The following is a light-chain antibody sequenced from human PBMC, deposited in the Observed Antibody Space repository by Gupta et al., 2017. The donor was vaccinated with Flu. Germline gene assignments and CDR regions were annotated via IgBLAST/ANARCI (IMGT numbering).Light chain of an antibody. CDR1: QGISSN. J-gene: IGKJ1*01. V-gene: IGKV3-15*01. CDR3: QQYTSWPPA. CDR2: AAS. Sequence: PAALSGSAGERATLSCRASQGISSNLAWYQQKPGQAPRLLIFAASTRPTGVPARFSGSGSGTEFTLTISSLQSDDFAAYYCQQYTSWPPAFGQGTKVEI.